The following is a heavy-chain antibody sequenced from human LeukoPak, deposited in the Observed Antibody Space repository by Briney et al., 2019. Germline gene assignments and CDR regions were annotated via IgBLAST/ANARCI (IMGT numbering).Heavy chain of an antibody. CDR2: IFYSGTT. J-gene: IGHJ4*02. CDR1: GGSITGGGHY. CDR3: ARGRGYGYGIDY. Sequence: PSQTLSLTCTVSGGSITGGGHYWSWVRQPRGKGLEWIGHIFYSGTTLYNPTLKTRLTISEDTSNNQFSLRLTSLTAADTAVYYCARGRGYGYGIDYWGQGTLVTVSS. D-gene: IGHD5-18*01. V-gene: IGHV4-30-4*08.